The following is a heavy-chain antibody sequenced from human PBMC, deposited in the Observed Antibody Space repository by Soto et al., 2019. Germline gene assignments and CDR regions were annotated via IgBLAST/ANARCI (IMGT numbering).Heavy chain of an antibody. Sequence: PSETLSLTCTVSSGSISSGGYYWSWIRQHPGKGLEWIGYIYYSGSTYYNPSLKSRVTISVDTSKNQFSLKLSSVTAADTAVYYCARDQGAPHRQFDPWGQGTLVTVSS. J-gene: IGHJ5*02. CDR1: SGSISSGGYY. CDR2: IYYSGST. V-gene: IGHV4-31*03. CDR3: ARDQGAPHRQFDP.